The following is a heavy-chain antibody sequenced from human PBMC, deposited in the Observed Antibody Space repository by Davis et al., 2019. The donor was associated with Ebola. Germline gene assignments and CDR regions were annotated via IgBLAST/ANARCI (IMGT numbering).Heavy chain of an antibody. CDR2: IYPGDSDT. D-gene: IGHD2-2*01. V-gene: IGHV5-51*01. CDR1: GYSFTSYW. CDR3: ARQIVVVPAEVGGWFDP. J-gene: IGHJ5*02. Sequence: GESLKTSCKGSGYSFTSYWIGWVRQMPGKRLEWMGIIYPGDSDTRYSPSFQGQVTISADKSISTAYLQWSSLKASDTAMYYCARQIVVVPAEVGGWFDPWGQGTLVTVSS.